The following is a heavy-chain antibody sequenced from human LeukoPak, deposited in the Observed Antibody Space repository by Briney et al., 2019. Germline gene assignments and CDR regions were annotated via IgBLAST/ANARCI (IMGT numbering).Heavy chain of an antibody. D-gene: IGHD2-21*02. CDR1: RFTFNTFG. CDR3: RAATKYRDYYYDY. J-gene: IGHJ4*02. Sequence: GGSLRLSCVASRFTFNTFGMHWVRQAPGKGLEWVAVISSDGSNKYYADSVKGRFTISRDNSKDTLYLQMSSLAIEDTAVYYCRAATKYRDYYYDYWGQGTLVTVSS. V-gene: IGHV3-30*03. CDR2: ISSDGSNK.